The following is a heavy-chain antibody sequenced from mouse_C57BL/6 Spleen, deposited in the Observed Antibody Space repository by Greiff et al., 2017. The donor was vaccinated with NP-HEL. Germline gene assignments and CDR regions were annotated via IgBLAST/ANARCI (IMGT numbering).Heavy chain of an antibody. CDR3: ARGGYYGGILFAY. Sequence: EVQLQQSGPELVKPGASVKISCKASGYSFTDYNMTWVKPSNGKSLEWIGVINPNYGTTSYNQKFKGKATFTVVPSSSTAYRQLNSLTSEDSAVYYCARGGYYGGILFAYWGQGTLVTVSA. CDR2: INPNYGTT. J-gene: IGHJ3*01. CDR1: GYSFTDYN. V-gene: IGHV1-39*01. D-gene: IGHD1-1*01.